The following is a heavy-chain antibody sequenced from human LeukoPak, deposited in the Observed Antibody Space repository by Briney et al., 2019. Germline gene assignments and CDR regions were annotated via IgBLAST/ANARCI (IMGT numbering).Heavy chain of an antibody. J-gene: IGHJ6*02. Sequence: GGSLRLSCAVSGFTFSTHAMHWVRQAPGKGLERVTVTSYDGRLKYYADSVKGRFTISIDSSKNTLFLQMTSLRPEDTAVYFCARDSVSSWDMDAWGQGTTVTVSS. CDR3: ARDSVSSWDMDA. CDR2: TSYDGRLK. V-gene: IGHV3-30*04. D-gene: IGHD6-13*01. CDR1: GFTFSTHA.